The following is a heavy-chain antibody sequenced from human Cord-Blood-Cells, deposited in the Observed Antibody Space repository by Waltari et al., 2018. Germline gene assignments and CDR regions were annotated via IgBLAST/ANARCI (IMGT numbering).Heavy chain of an antibody. Sequence: EVQLVESGGGLVQPGGSLRLSCGASGCTFSSYAMSWVRQSPGKGLEWVSAISGSGGSTYYADSVKGRFTISRDNSKNTLYLQMNSLRAEDTAVYYCAKVEGFGELFELDYWGQGTLVTVSS. D-gene: IGHD3-10*01. CDR1: GCTFSSYA. V-gene: IGHV3-23*04. J-gene: IGHJ4*02. CDR2: ISGSGGST. CDR3: AKVEGFGELFELDY.